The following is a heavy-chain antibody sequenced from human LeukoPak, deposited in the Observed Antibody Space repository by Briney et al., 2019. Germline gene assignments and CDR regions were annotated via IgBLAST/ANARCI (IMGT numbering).Heavy chain of an antibody. J-gene: IGHJ4*02. Sequence: GGSLRLSCAASGFTFSTYGMSWVRQAPGKGLEWVSAISGSGGSTYYADSVKGRFTISRDSSKNTLYLQMNSLRAEDTAVYYCAKDFQRGYFDYWGQGTLVTVSS. CDR3: AKDFQRGYFDY. D-gene: IGHD3-10*01. CDR1: GFTFSTYG. CDR2: ISGSGGST. V-gene: IGHV3-23*01.